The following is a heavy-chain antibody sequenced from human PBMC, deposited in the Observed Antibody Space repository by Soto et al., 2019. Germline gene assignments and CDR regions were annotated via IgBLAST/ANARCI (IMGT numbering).Heavy chain of an antibody. V-gene: IGHV1-69*01. D-gene: IGHD3-16*02. CDR3: SINGHYDYVWETYRQEALDI. J-gene: IGHJ3*02. Sequence: QVHLVQSGSEVKKPGSSVKGSCKASGGTFSSDAISWVRQAPGQGLEWMGGIIPMLETANYAQNFHGRLTITADDSTSTGYMGLGSLRSDDTAVYYCSINGHYDYVWETYRQEALDILGQGTLVTVS. CDR1: GGTFSSDA. CDR2: IIPMLETA.